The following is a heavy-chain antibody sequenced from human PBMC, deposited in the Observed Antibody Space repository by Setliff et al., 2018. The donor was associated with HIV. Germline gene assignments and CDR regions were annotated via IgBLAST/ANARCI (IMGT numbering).Heavy chain of an antibody. CDR1: GDSISSSGYY. Sequence: PSETLSLTCTVSGDSISSSGYYWSWIRQHPGKGLEWIGRVFSTGTTNYNPSLKSRITMSVGTSKRHFSLTLNSVTAADTAVYYCAREYRNRNYYYYYMDVWGKGTTVTVSS. CDR3: AREYRNRNYYYYYMDV. D-gene: IGHD1-1*01. CDR2: VFSTGTT. V-gene: IGHV4-39*02. J-gene: IGHJ6*03.